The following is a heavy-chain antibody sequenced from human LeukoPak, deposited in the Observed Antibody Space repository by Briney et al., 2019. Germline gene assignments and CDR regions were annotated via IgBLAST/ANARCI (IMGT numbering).Heavy chain of an antibody. V-gene: IGHV3-66*02. J-gene: IGHJ4*02. CDR2: IYSGGST. CDR1: GFTVSSNY. CDR3: ARGKSGYSYGH. D-gene: IGHD5-18*01. Sequence: GGSLRLSCAASGFTVSSNYMSWVRQAPGKGLEWVSVIYSGGSTYYADSVKGRFTISRDNSKNTLYLQMNSLRAEDTAVYYCARGKSGYSYGHWGQGTLVTVSS.